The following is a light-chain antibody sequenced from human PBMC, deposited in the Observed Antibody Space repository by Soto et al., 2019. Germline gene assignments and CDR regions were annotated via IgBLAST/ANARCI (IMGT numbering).Light chain of an antibody. CDR1: QSVLYSSNNKNS. CDR2: WAS. CDR3: QHREA. J-gene: IGKJ1*01. V-gene: IGKV4-1*01. Sequence: DIVMTQSPDSLAVSLGERATINCKSSQSVLYSSNNKNSLAWYQQKPGQPPKLLISWASTRKSGVPDRFSGSGSGTDFTLTISSLQAEDVAVYSCQHREAFGQGTKVEIK.